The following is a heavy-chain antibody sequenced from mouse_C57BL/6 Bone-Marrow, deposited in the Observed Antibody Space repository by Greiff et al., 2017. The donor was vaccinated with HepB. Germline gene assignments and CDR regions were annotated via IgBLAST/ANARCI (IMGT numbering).Heavy chain of an antibody. Sequence: DVHLVESGGGLVKPGGSLKLSCAASGFTFSDYGMHWVRQAPEKGLEWVAYISSGSSTIYYADTVKGRFTISRDNAKNTLFLQMTSLRSEDTAMYYCASGWNYYGSSLDYWGQGTTLTVSS. D-gene: IGHD1-1*01. J-gene: IGHJ2*01. CDR2: ISSGSSTI. CDR1: GFTFSDYG. CDR3: ASGWNYYGSSLDY. V-gene: IGHV5-17*01.